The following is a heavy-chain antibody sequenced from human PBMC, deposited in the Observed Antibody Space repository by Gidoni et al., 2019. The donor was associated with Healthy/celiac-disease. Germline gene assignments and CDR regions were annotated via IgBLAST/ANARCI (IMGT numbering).Heavy chain of an antibody. D-gene: IGHD3-16*01. J-gene: IGHJ6*02. Sequence: QVQLVESGGGVVQPGRSLRLFCAASGFTFSRYGMHWVRQAPGKGLEWVAVISYDGSNKYYADSVKGRFTISRDNSKNTLYLQMNSLRAEDTAVYYCAKDLGHSNYVYYGMDVWGQGTTVTVSS. CDR3: AKDLGHSNYVYYGMDV. CDR2: ISYDGSNK. V-gene: IGHV3-30*18. CDR1: GFTFSRYG.